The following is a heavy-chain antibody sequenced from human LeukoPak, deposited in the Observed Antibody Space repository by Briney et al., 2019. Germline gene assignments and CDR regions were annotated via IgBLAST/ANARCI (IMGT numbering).Heavy chain of an antibody. J-gene: IGHJ6*02. CDR2: ISAYNGNT. CDR1: GYTFTGYY. Sequence: ASVKVSCKASGYTFTGYYMHWVRQAPGQGLEGMGWISAYNGNTNYAQKFQDRVTMTRDTSTSPAYMELRSLRSDDTAVYYCARVLRWDGMDVWGQGTTVTVSS. V-gene: IGHV1-18*04. CDR3: ARVLRWDGMDV. D-gene: IGHD1-26*01.